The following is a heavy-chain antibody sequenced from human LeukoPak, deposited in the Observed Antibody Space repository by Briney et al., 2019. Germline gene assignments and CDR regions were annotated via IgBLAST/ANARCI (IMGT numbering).Heavy chain of an antibody. CDR1: GGSISSYY. CDR2: IYYSGTT. CDR3: ARLETYYYGSRYHYMDV. J-gene: IGHJ6*03. V-gene: IGHV4-59*01. Sequence: SETLSLTCTVSGGSISSYYWSWIRQPPGKGLEWIGYIYYSGTTNYNPSLKSRVTISVDTSKNQFSLKLSSVTAADTAVYYCARLETYYYGSRYHYMDVWGKGTTATVSS. D-gene: IGHD3-10*01.